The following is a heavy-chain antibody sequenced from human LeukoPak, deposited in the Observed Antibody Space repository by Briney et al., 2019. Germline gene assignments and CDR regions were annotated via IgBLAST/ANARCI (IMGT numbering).Heavy chain of an antibody. D-gene: IGHD2-15*01. J-gene: IGHJ4*02. Sequence: ASVKVSCKASGYTFTSYYMHWVRQAPGQGLEWMGIINPSGGSTSYAQKFQGRVTITADESTSTAYMELSSLRSEDTAVYYCARGLGLEYCSGGSCPHDYWGQGTLVTVSS. CDR2: INPSGGST. CDR3: ARGLGLEYCSGGSCPHDY. V-gene: IGHV1-46*01. CDR1: GYTFTSYY.